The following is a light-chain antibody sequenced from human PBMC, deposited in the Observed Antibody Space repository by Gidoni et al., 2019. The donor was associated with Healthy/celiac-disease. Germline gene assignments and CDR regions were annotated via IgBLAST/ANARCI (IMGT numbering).Light chain of an antibody. CDR3: QQYGSSAWT. J-gene: IGKJ1*01. CDR2: GAS. Sequence: EIVFTQSPGTLSLSPGERATFSCRASQSVSSSYLAWYQQKPGQAPRLLIYGASSRATGIPDRFSGSGSGTDFTLTISRLEPEDFAVYYCQQYGSSAWTFGQGTKVEIK. V-gene: IGKV3-20*01. CDR1: QSVSSSY.